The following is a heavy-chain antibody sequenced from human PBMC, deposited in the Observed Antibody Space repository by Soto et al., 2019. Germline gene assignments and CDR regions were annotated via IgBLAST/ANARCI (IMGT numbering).Heavy chain of an antibody. CDR1: GDSVSSNSAA. CDR2: TYYRSKWYN. D-gene: IGHD4-17*01. CDR3: TRVYGENWFDS. J-gene: IGHJ5*01. V-gene: IGHV6-1*01. Sequence: QTLSLPSAISGDSVSSNSAACSLIRHSPSRGLEWLGRTYYRSKWYNDYAVSVKSRITINPDTSKNQLSLQLNSVTPEDTAVYYCTRVYGENWFDSWGPGTLVTVS.